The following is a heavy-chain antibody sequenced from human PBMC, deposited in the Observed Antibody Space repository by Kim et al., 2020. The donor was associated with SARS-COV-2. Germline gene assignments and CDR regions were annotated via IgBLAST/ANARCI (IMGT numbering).Heavy chain of an antibody. D-gene: IGHD6-19*01. CDR1: GFTFSSHW. J-gene: IGHJ4*02. CDR2: INSDRTTT. Sequence: GGSLRLSCAASGFTFSSHWMHWVRQAPGKGLVWVSRINSDRTTTIYGDSVKGRFTISRDNAKNTLYLQMNSLRAEDTAVYYCVRRQFTSGWYYFDYWGQG. CDR3: VRRQFTSGWYYFDY. V-gene: IGHV3-74*01.